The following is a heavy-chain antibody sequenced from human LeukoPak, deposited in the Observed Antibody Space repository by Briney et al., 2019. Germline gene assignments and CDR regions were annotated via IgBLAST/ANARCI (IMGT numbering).Heavy chain of an antibody. CDR1: KFAFSNYG. D-gene: IGHD1-1*01. V-gene: IGHV3-30*03. J-gene: IGHJ4*02. CDR3: ARDPLGTRPGFDY. CDR2: VSSDGGTK. Sequence: GRSLRLSCTASKFAFSNYGMQWVRQAPGKGLEWVAVVSSDGGTKYYADSVKGRFTISRDNSRNTMYLQMNSLRAEDTAVYYCARDPLGTRPGFDYWGQGTLVTVSS.